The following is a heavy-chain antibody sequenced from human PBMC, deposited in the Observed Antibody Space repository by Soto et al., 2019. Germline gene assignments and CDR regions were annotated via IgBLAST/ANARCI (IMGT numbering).Heavy chain of an antibody. CDR1: GFTFSSYA. J-gene: IGHJ5*02. V-gene: IGHV3-23*01. CDR2: ISGSGGST. Sequence: GGSLRLSCAASGFTFSSYAMSWVRQAPGKGLEWVSAISGSGGSTYYADSVKGRFTISRDNSKNTLYLQMNSLRAEDTAVYYCAKAPLDIWSGDNWFDPWGQGTLVTVSS. CDR3: AKAPLDIWSGDNWFDP. D-gene: IGHD3-3*01.